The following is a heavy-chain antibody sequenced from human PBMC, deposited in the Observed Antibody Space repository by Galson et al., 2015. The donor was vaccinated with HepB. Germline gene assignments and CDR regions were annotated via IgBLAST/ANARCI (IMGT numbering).Heavy chain of an antibody. J-gene: IGHJ4*02. Sequence: SLRLSCAASGFTFDDYGMSWVRQAPGKGLEWVSGINWNGGSTGYADSVKGRFTISRDNAKNSLYLQMNSLRAEDTALYYCARDYEQWLVHDKPFDYWGQGTLVTVSS. CDR2: INWNGGST. D-gene: IGHD6-19*01. CDR3: ARDYEQWLVHDKPFDY. CDR1: GFTFDDYG. V-gene: IGHV3-20*04.